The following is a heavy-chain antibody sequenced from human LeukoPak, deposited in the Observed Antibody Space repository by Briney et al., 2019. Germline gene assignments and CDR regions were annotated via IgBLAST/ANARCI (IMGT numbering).Heavy chain of an antibody. CDR1: GYTFTSYP. CDR3: ARLSSGYYLDFDY. J-gene: IGHJ4*02. D-gene: IGHD3-22*01. Sequence: GASVKVSCKASGYTFTSYPMNWVRQAPGQGLEWMGWISAYNGNTNYAQKLQGRVTMTTDTSTSTAYMELRSLRSDDTAVYYCARLSSGYYLDFDYWGQGTLVTVSS. V-gene: IGHV1-18*01. CDR2: ISAYNGNT.